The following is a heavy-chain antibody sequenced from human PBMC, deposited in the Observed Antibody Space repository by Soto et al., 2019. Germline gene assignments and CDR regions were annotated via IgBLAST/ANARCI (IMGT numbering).Heavy chain of an antibody. CDR2: FDPEDGET. Sequence: ASVKVSCKVSGYTLTELSMHWVRQAPGKGLEWMGGFDPEDGETIYAQKFQGRVTMTEDTSISTAYMELSRLRSDDTAVYYCARDSSGYVDYWGQGTLVTVSS. J-gene: IGHJ4*02. CDR1: GYTLTELS. CDR3: ARDSSGYVDY. V-gene: IGHV1-24*01. D-gene: IGHD3-22*01.